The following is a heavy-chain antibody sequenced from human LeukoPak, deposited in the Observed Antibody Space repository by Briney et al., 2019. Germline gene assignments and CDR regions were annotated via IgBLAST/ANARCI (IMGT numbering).Heavy chain of an antibody. CDR3: ARGDYDFWSGYYPHHFDY. CDR2: IWYDGSNK. CDR1: GFTFSSYG. D-gene: IGHD3-3*01. J-gene: IGHJ4*02. V-gene: IGHV3-33*01. Sequence: GGSLRLSCAASGFTFSSYGMHWVRQAPGKGLEWVAVIWYDGSNKYYADSVKGRFTISRDNSKNTLYLQMNSLRAEDTAVYYCARGDYDFWSGYYPHHFDYWGQGTLVTVSS.